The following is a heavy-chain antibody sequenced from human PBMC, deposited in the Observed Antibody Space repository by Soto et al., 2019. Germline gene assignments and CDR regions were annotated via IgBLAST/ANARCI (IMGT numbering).Heavy chain of an antibody. Sequence: QVQLVESGGGVVQPGRSLRLSCAASGFTFSSYAIHWVRQAPGKGLEWVAVISYDGSNKYYADSVKGRFTISRDNSKNTLYLQMNSLRAEDTAVYYCARSPKWELLYFDYWGQGTLVTVSS. CDR2: ISYDGSNK. J-gene: IGHJ4*02. V-gene: IGHV3-30-3*01. D-gene: IGHD1-26*01. CDR1: GFTFSSYA. CDR3: ARSPKWELLYFDY.